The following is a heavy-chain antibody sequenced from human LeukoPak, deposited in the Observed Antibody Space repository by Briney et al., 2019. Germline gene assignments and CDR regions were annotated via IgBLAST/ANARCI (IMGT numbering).Heavy chain of an antibody. J-gene: IGHJ4*02. V-gene: IGHV4-38-2*02. CDR1: GYSISSGYY. CDR2: IYYSGST. Sequence: SETLSLTCTVSGYSISSGYYWGWIRQPPGKGLEWIGSIYYSGSTYYNPSLKSRVTISVDTSKNQFSLKLSSVTAADTAVYYCARQPYDSSGYYDYWGQGTLVTVSS. D-gene: IGHD3-22*01. CDR3: ARQPYDSSGYYDY.